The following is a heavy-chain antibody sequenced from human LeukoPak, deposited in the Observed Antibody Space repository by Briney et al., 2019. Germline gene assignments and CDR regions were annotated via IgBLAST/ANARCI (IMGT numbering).Heavy chain of an antibody. CDR3: ARRPYYDILTGHYYYYYYMDV. V-gene: IGHV4-34*01. Sequence: KPSETLSLTCAVYGGSFSGYYWSWIRQPPGKGLEWIGEINHSGGTNYNPSLKSRVTISVDTSKNQFSLKLSSVTAADTAVYYCARRPYYDILTGHYYYYYYMDVWGKGTTVTVSS. CDR1: GGSFSGYY. CDR2: INHSGGT. D-gene: IGHD3-9*01. J-gene: IGHJ6*03.